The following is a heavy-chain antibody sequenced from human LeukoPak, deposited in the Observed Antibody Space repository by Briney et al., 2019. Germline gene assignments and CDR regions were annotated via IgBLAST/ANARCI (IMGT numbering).Heavy chain of an antibody. Sequence: QTGGSLRLSCAVSGFTFSSHWMNWVRQAPGKGLEWVASVKQDGSTKYYADSVKGRFTITRDNANNSLYLQMDSLRAEDTAVYYCAKAAYCGTDCHYYFEYWGQGTLVIVSS. D-gene: IGHD2-21*02. V-gene: IGHV3-7*05. CDR2: VKQDGSTK. J-gene: IGHJ4*02. CDR1: GFTFSSHW. CDR3: AKAAYCGTDCHYYFEY.